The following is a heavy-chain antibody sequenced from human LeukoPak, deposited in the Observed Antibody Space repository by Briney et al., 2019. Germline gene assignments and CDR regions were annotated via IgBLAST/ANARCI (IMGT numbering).Heavy chain of an antibody. CDR1: GFTFSSHG. CDR2: IYSDNT. D-gene: IGHD4/OR15-4a*01. V-gene: IGHV3-53*01. J-gene: IGHJ4*02. Sequence: GGSLRLSCAASGFTFSSHGMGWVRQAPGKGLEWVSFIYSDNTHYSDSVKGRFTISRDNSKNTLYLQMNSLRAEDTAVYYCARRAGAYSHPYDYWGQGTLVTVSS. CDR3: ARRAGAYSHPYDY.